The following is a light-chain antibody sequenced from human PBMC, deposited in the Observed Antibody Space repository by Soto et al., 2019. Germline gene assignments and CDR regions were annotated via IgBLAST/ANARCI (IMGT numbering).Light chain of an antibody. Sequence: EIVLAQSPATLSLSPGERATLSCRASQSVSKCLAWYQQKPGQAPRLLIYDVSSRAPGIPARFSGSGSWTDFTLTISSLEPEDFAVYYCQQCNNWPPITFGQGTRLEIK. CDR2: DVS. V-gene: IGKV3-11*01. CDR1: QSVSKC. J-gene: IGKJ5*01. CDR3: QQCNNWPPIT.